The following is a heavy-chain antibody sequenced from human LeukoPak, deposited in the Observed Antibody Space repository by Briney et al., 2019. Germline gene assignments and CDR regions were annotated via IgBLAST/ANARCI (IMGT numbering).Heavy chain of an antibody. Sequence: ASVKVSCKASGYTFTGYYMHWVRQAPGQGLEWMGWINPNNGATNYAQKFQGRVTVTRDTSISIVYMELRRLRSDDTAVYYCARDLKYQLLLGWFDPWGQGSLVTVSS. D-gene: IGHD2-21*01. CDR1: GYTFTGYY. CDR2: INPNNGAT. CDR3: ARDLKYQLLLGWFDP. J-gene: IGHJ5*02. V-gene: IGHV1-2*02.